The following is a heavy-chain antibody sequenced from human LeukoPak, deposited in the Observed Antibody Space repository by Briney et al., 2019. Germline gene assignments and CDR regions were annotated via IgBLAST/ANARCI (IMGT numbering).Heavy chain of an antibody. CDR2: ISYDGSNK. V-gene: IGHV3-30*03. CDR3: ARTYYYGSGSYDAFDI. D-gene: IGHD3-10*01. Sequence: PGGSLRLSCAASGFTFSSYGMHWVRQAPGKGLEWVAVISYDGSNKYYADSVKGRFAISRDNSKNTLYLQMNSLRAEDTAVYYCARTYYYGSGSYDAFDIWGQGTMVTVSS. J-gene: IGHJ3*02. CDR1: GFTFSSYG.